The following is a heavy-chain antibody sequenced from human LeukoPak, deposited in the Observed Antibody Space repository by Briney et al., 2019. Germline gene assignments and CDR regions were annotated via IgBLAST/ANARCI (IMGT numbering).Heavy chain of an antibody. CDR3: ASVYDSSGYYPF. Sequence: SETLSLTCAVYGGSFSGYYWSWIRQPPGKGLEWIGEINHSGGTNYNPSLKSRVTISVDTSKNQFSLKLSSVTAADTAVYYCASVYDSSGYYPFWGQGTLVTVSS. CDR2: INHSGGT. CDR1: GGSFSGYY. D-gene: IGHD3-22*01. J-gene: IGHJ4*02. V-gene: IGHV4-34*01.